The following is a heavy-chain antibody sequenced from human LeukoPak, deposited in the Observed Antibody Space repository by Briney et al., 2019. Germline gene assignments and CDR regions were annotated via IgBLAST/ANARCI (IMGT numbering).Heavy chain of an antibody. V-gene: IGHV4-30-4*01. D-gene: IGHD3-22*01. CDR2: IYYSGST. Sequence: SQTLSLTCTVSGGSISSGDYYWSWIRQPPGKGLEWIGYIYYSGSTYYNPSLKSRVTISVDTSKNQFSLKLSSVTAADTAVYYCARGGTPYYHDSSEDWFDPWGQGTLVTVSS. CDR1: GGSISSGDYY. CDR3: ARGGTPYYHDSSEDWFDP. J-gene: IGHJ5*02.